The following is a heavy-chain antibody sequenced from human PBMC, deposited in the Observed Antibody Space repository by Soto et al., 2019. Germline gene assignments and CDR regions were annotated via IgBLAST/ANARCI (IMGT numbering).Heavy chain of an antibody. CDR2: ISYDGSNK. CDR3: AKTKYYYDSSGYYYVNYYYGMDV. Sequence: GGSLRLSCAASGFTFSRYGMHWVRQAPGKGLEWVAVISYDGSNKNYADSVKGRFTISRDNSKNTLNLKMNSLRAEDTAVYYCAKTKYYYDSSGYYYVNYYYGMDVWGQGTTVTVSS. V-gene: IGHV3-30*18. D-gene: IGHD3-22*01. CDR1: GFTFSRYG. J-gene: IGHJ6*02.